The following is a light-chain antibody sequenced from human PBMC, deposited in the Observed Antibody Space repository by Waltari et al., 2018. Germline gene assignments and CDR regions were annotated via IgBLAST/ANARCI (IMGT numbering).Light chain of an antibody. CDR2: GAF. Sequence: DIQMTQSPSSLSASVGDIVTITCRASQDITKYLAWFQHKPGRAPKSLIYGAFILQSGVSSNFSGSGSGTDFTLTITSLQPEDFGTYYCLQYQAYPLTVGGGTKVDIK. CDR3: LQYQAYPLT. CDR1: QDITKY. V-gene: IGKV1-16*02. J-gene: IGKJ4*01.